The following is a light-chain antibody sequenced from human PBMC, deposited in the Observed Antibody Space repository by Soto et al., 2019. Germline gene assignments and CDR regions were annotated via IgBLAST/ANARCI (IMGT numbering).Light chain of an antibody. CDR1: QTITSY. CDR2: AAS. CDR3: QQSFSKFPYT. V-gene: IGKV1-39*01. Sequence: DIQMTQSPSSLSASVGDRVTITCRAIQTITSYLNWYQQKPGKAPKLLIYAASSLRSGVPSRFSGSGSGTDFTLTISSLQPEDFATYYCQQSFSKFPYTFGQGTKVDIK. J-gene: IGKJ2*01.